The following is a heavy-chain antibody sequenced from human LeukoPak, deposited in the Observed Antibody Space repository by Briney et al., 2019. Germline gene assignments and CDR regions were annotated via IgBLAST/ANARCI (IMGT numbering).Heavy chain of an antibody. D-gene: IGHD6-13*01. Sequence: SETLSLTCAVSGGSISSGGYSWSWIRQPPGKGLEWIGYIYYSGSTYYNPSLKSRVTISVDTSKNQFSLKPSSVTAADTAAYYCAGSYSSSWYYFDYWGQGTLVTVSS. V-gene: IGHV4-30-4*07. J-gene: IGHJ4*02. CDR1: GGSISSGGYS. CDR2: IYYSGST. CDR3: AGSYSSSWYYFDY.